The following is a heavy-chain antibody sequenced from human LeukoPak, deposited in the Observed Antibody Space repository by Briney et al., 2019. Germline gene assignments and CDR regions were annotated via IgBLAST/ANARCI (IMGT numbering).Heavy chain of an antibody. J-gene: IGHJ4*02. Sequence: PSETLSLTCTVSGGSISSSSYYWGWIRQPPGKGLEWLGSIYYSGSTYYNPSLKSRVTISVDTSKNQFSLKLSSVTAADTAVYYCARQVWGYYDSSGYQPLFDYWGQGTLVTVSS. V-gene: IGHV4-39*01. D-gene: IGHD3-22*01. CDR3: ARQVWGYYDSSGYQPLFDY. CDR1: GGSISSSSYY. CDR2: IYYSGST.